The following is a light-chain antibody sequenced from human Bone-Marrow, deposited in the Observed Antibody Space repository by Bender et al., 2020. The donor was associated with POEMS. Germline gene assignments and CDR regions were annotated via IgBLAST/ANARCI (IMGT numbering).Light chain of an antibody. CDR1: NSDVGSFDD. J-gene: IGLJ2*01. CDR3: SSFVAGNTVV. CDR2: EVH. Sequence: QSALTQPPSASGSPGQSVTISCTVANSDVGSFDDVSWYQQQPGEAPRLIIYEVHRRPSGVPSRFSGSKSGSTATLTISGLQAEDEADYYCSSFVAGNTVVFGGGTKLTVL. V-gene: IGLV2-8*01.